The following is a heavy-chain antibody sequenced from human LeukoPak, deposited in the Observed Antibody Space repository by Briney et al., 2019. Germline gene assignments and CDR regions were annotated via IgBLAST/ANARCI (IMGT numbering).Heavy chain of an antibody. CDR2: IIPILGIA. J-gene: IGHJ4*02. Sequence: SVKVSCKASGGTFSSYTISWVRQAPGQGLQWMGRIIPILGIANYAQKFQGRVTITADKSTSTAYMELSSLRSEDTAVYYCARGPSLGYFDYWGQGTLVTVSS. CDR3: ARGPSLGYFDY. CDR1: GGTFSSYT. V-gene: IGHV1-69*02.